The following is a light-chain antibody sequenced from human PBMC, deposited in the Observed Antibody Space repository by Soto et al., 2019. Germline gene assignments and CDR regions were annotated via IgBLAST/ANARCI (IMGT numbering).Light chain of an antibody. CDR3: QQSYSTPIT. Sequence: DLQMTQSPSSLSASVGDSVTIXXQASQDISNYLNWYQQKPGKAPKLXIYDASNLETGVPSRFSGSGSGTDFTFTISSLQPEDIATYYCQQSYSTPITFGQGTRLEIK. CDR1: QDISNY. CDR2: DAS. J-gene: IGKJ5*01. V-gene: IGKV1-33*01.